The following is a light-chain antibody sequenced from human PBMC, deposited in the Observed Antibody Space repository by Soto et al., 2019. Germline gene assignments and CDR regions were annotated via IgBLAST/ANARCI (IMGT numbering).Light chain of an antibody. J-gene: IGKJ1*01. CDR3: QHYNSYSEA. V-gene: IGKV1-39*01. CDR2: AAS. CDR1: QSISSY. Sequence: IPMTQSPSSLSASVGDRVTITCRASQSISSYLNWYQQQPGNAPKLLIYAASSLQSGVPSRFSGSGSGTDFTLTISSLQPEDFATYYCQHYNSYSEAFGQGTKVDIK.